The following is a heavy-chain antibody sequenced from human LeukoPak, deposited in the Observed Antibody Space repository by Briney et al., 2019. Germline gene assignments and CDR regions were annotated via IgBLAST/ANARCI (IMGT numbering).Heavy chain of an antibody. CDR2: INPNSGGT. D-gene: IGHD1-26*01. CDR3: ARGRSGSYYVAHYYFDY. Sequence: GASVKVSCKASGYTFTGYYMHWVRQAPGQGLEWMGWINPNSGGTNYAQKFQGRVTMTRDTSISTAYMELSRLRSDDTAVYYCARGRSGSYYVAHYYFDYWGQGTLVTVSS. V-gene: IGHV1-2*02. CDR1: GYTFTGYY. J-gene: IGHJ4*02.